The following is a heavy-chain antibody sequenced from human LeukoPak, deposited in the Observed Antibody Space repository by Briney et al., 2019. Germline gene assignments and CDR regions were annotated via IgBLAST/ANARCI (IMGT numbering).Heavy chain of an antibody. D-gene: IGHD3-10*01. J-gene: IGHJ4*02. V-gene: IGHV3-23*01. CDR3: AKDRRKSGGSGSFDY. Sequence: KGLEWVSANSGSGGSTYYADSVKGRFTISRDNSKNTLYLQMNSLRAEDTAVYYCAKDRRKSGGSGSFDYWGQGTLVTVSS. CDR2: NSGSGGST.